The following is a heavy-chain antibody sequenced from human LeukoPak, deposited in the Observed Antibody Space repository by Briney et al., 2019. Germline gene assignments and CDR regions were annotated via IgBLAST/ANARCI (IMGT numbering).Heavy chain of an antibody. CDR1: GFTFSSYA. J-gene: IGHJ5*02. Sequence: GGSLRLSCAASGFTFSSYAMSWVRQAPGQGLAWVSAIIGSGGSTYYADSVKDRFTISRDNSKNSLYLQMNSLRAEDTAVYYCARSVTADPWGQGTLVTVSS. CDR2: IIGSGGST. CDR3: ARSVTADP. D-gene: IGHD4-23*01. V-gene: IGHV3-23*01.